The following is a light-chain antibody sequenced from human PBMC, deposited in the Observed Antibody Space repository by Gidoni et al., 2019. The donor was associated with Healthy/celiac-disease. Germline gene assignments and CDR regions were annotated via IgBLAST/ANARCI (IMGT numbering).Light chain of an antibody. V-gene: IGKV3-11*01. Sequence: EIVLTRSPATLSLSPGERATLSCRASQSVSSYLAWYQQKPGQATRLLIYDASNRATGIPARFSGSGSGTDFTLTISSLEPEDFAVYYCQQRSNWQGLTFGGGTKVEIK. CDR3: QQRSNWQGLT. CDR1: QSVSSY. J-gene: IGKJ4*01. CDR2: DAS.